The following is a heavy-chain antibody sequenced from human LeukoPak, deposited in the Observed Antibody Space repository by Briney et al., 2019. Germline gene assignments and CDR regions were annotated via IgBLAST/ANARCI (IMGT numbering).Heavy chain of an antibody. J-gene: IGHJ4*02. CDR3: TRAYCSSTSCYFDY. CDR1: GFTFGDYA. D-gene: IGHD2-2*01. CDR2: IRTKGYGGTA. V-gene: IGHV3-49*04. Sequence: GGSLRLPCAASGFTFGDYAMSWVRQAPGKGLEWVGFIRTKGYGGTAEYAASVKGRFTISRDDSKSIAYLQMNGLKTEDTAVYYCTRAYCSSTSCYFDYWDQGTLVTVSS.